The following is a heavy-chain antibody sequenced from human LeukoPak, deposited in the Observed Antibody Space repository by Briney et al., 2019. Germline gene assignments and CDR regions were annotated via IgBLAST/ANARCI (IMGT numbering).Heavy chain of an antibody. CDR3: ARSSSRRYYYYYYGMDV. CDR2: IIPIFGTA. J-gene: IGHJ6*02. CDR1: GGTFSSYA. V-gene: IGHV1-69*13. Sequence: SVKVSCKASGGTFSSYAISWVRQAPGQGLEWMGGIIPIFGTANYAQKFQGRVTITADESTSTAYMELSSLRSEDTAVYCCARSSSRRYYYYYYGMDVWGQGTTVTVSS. D-gene: IGHD6-6*01.